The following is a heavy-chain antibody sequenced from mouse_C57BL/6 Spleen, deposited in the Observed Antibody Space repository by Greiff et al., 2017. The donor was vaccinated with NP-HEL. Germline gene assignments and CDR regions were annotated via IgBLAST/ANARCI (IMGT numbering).Heavy chain of an antibody. J-gene: IGHJ3*01. V-gene: IGHV1-69*01. CDR2: IDPSDSYT. CDR3: ASGDPAWFAY. CDR1: GYTFTSYW. Sequence: LQQPGAELVMPGASVKLSCKASGYTFTSYWMHWVKQRPGQGLEWIGEIDPSDSYTNYNQKFKGKSTLTVDKSSSTAYMQLSSLTSEDSAVYYCASGDPAWFAYWAKGLWSLSLQ.